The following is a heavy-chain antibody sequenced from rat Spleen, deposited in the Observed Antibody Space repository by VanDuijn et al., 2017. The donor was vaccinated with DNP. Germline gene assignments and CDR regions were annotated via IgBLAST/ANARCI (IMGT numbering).Heavy chain of an antibody. CDR3: TRGGSSYIGARWFAY. D-gene: IGHD1-2*01. CDR1: GYTFTTYY. CDR2: INTGSGGT. J-gene: IGHJ3*01. V-gene: IGHV1-43*01. Sequence: QVQLQQSGAELAKPGSSVMISCRASGYTFTTYYIGWIKQTTRQGLEYIGYINTGSGGTNYNEKFKGKATLIVGKSSSTAFMQLSSLTPDDSAVYYCTRGGSSYIGARWFAYWGQGTLVTVSS.